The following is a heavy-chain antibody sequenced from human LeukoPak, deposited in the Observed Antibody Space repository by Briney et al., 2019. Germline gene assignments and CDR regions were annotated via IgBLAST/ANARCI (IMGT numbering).Heavy chain of an antibody. Sequence: SETLSLTCAVYGGSFSGYYWSWIRQPPGKGLEWIGEINHSGSTNYNPSLKSRVTISVGTSKNQFSLKLSSVTAADTAVYYCARGHIMDTAMAPNWFDPWGQGTLVTVSS. CDR2: INHSGST. CDR1: GGSFSGYY. CDR3: ARGHIMDTAMAPNWFDP. J-gene: IGHJ5*02. V-gene: IGHV4-34*01. D-gene: IGHD5-18*01.